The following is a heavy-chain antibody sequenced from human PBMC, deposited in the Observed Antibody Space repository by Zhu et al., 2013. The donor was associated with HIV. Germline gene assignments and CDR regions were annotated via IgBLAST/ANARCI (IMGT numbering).Heavy chain of an antibody. CDR1: GYTFTSYG. J-gene: IGHJ6*02. CDR3: ARQRTGRDFYYYGMDV. D-gene: IGHD1-26*01. CDR2: ISGYNGNT. V-gene: IGHV1-18*01. Sequence: QVQLVQSGAEVKKPGSSVKVSCKASGYTFTSYGVSWVRQAPGQGLEWMGWISGYNGNTDYAQKFQGRVTMTTDTSTSTAYMELRSLSSDDTAVFHCARQRTGRDFYYYGMDVWGQGTTVTVSS.